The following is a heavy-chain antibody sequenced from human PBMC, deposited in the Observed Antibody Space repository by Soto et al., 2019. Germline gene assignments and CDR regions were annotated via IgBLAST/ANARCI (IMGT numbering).Heavy chain of an antibody. V-gene: IGHV3-7*03. Sequence: ESGGGLVQPGGSLRLSCAASGFTFNIYWMAWVRQAPGKGLEWVAITNRDGSTVYYVDSVKGRFSISRDNAKNSLYLQMNSLRAEDTAVYYCAREEWGSYSWGQGILVTVSA. CDR1: GFTFNIYW. J-gene: IGHJ4*02. CDR3: AREEWGSYS. CDR2: TNRDGSTV. D-gene: IGHD1-26*01.